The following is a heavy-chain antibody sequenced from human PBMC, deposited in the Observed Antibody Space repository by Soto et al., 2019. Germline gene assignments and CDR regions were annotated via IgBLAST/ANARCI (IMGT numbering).Heavy chain of an antibody. D-gene: IGHD3-22*01. CDR3: ARDQLYYNDISGRPLNAFDV. V-gene: IGHV3-48*01. CDR2: IGIGSSTT. J-gene: IGHJ3*01. CDR1: GFTFSSYG. Sequence: GGSLRLSCAASGFTFSSYGMHWVRQAPGKGLEWVSYIGIGSSTTYYADSVKGRFTISRDNAKNPLYLQMNSLRAEDTAVYYCARDQLYYNDISGRPLNAFDVWGQGTMVTVSS.